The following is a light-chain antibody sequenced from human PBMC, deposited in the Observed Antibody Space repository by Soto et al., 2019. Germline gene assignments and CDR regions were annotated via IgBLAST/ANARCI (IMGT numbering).Light chain of an antibody. CDR2: GAS. J-gene: IGKJ2*01. Sequence: AVQMTQSPSSLSASVGDRVTITCRASQGIRKDLGWYQQKLGKAPKVLIYGASKLHSGVPTRFSGSGSGTEFTITISNLQPEDVATYYCLQDYNYPQASFGQGTKVEMK. CDR1: QGIRKD. V-gene: IGKV1-6*01. CDR3: LQDYNYPQAS.